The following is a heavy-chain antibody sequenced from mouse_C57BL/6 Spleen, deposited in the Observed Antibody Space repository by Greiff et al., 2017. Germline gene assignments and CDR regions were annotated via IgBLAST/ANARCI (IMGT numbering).Heavy chain of an antibody. V-gene: IGHV1-20*01. CDR1: GYSFTGYF. D-gene: IGHD2-12*01. J-gene: IGHJ3*01. CDR2: INPYNGDT. CDR3: ARSMLRQREGFSY. Sequence: VQLQQSGPELVKPGDSVTISCKASGYSFTGYFLNWVMQSHGKSLEWIGRINPYNGDTLYNQKFKGKATLTVDKSSLPAVMELRSLTTQDSAVYYCARSMLRQREGFSYWGQGTLVTVAA.